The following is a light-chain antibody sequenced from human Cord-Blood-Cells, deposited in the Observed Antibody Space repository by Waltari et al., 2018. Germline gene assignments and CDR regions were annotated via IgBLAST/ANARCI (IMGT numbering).Light chain of an antibody. Sequence: EIVLTQSPGSLSLSPGERDTLSCRASQSVSSSYLAWYQQKPGQAPRLLIYGASSRATGIPDRFSGSGSGTDFTFTISRLEPEDFAVYSCQQYGSSPLTFRPGTKVDIK. J-gene: IGKJ3*01. CDR3: QQYGSSPLT. CDR1: QSVSSSY. CDR2: GAS. V-gene: IGKV3-20*01.